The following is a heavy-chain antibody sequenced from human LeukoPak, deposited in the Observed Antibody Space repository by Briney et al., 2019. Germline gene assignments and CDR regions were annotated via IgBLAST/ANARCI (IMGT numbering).Heavy chain of an antibody. Sequence: SETLSLTCAVSGFSISSGYFWAWIRQSPGKGLARIGSIFHSGITYYNPSLKSRVTISVDTSKNQFSLKLSSVTAADTAVYYCARGTMVRGVIGAFDIWGQGTMVTVSS. D-gene: IGHD3-10*01. CDR1: GFSISSGYF. CDR3: ARGTMVRGVIGAFDI. V-gene: IGHV4-38-2*01. CDR2: IFHSGIT. J-gene: IGHJ3*02.